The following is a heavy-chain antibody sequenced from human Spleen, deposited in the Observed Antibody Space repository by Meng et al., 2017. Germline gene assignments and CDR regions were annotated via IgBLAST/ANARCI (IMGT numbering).Heavy chain of an antibody. CDR1: GYSFTSYW. CDR2: IYPGDSDT. V-gene: IGHV5-51*01. Sequence: GESLKISRKGSGYSFTSYWIGWVRPVPGKGLEWMGIIYPGDSDTRYSPSFQGPVTISADKSISTAYLQWSSLKASDTAMYYCARHRSNYDTSGYYYSFSDYWGQGTLVTVSS. CDR3: ARHRSNYDTSGYYYSFSDY. D-gene: IGHD3-22*01. J-gene: IGHJ4*02.